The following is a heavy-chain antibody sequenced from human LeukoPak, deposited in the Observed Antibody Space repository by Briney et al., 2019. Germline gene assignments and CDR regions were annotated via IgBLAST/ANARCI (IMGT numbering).Heavy chain of an antibody. V-gene: IGHV4-38-2*02. D-gene: IGHD3-10*01. CDR2: IYHSGST. J-gene: IGHJ6*02. Sequence: PSETLSLTCTVSGYSISSGYYWGWIRQPPGKGLEWIGSIYHSGSTYYNPSLKSRVTISVDTSKNQFSLKLSSVTAADTAVYYCARERRRGPSCMDVWGQGTTVTVSS. CDR3: ARERRRGPSCMDV. CDR1: GYSISSGYY.